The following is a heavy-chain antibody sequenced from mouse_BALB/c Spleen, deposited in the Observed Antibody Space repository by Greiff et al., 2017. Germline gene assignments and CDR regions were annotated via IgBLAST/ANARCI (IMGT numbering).Heavy chain of an antibody. V-gene: IGHV5-6-3*01. CDR1: GFTFSSYG. D-gene: IGHD2-1*01. CDR2: INSNGGST. J-gene: IGHJ1*01. Sequence: EVKLVESGGGLVQPGGSLKLSCAASGFTFSSYGMSWVRQTPDKRLELVATINSNGGSTYYPDSVKGRFTISRDNAKNTLYLQMSSLKSEDTAMYYCARDRGGNYFYWYFDVWGAGTTVTVSS. CDR3: ARDRGGNYFYWYFDV.